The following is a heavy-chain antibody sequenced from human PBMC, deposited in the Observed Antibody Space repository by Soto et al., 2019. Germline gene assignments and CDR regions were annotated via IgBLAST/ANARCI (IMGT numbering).Heavy chain of an antibody. Sequence: QVQLVESGGGVVQPGRSLRLSCAASGFTFSSYGMHWVRQAPGKGLEWVAVIWYDGSNKYYADSVKGRFTISRDNSKNTLYLQMNSLRAEDTAVYYCARGDSGYSSSWYFSPHLDYWGQGTLVTVSS. CDR2: IWYDGSNK. V-gene: IGHV3-33*01. CDR3: ARGDSGYSSSWYFSPHLDY. CDR1: GFTFSSYG. J-gene: IGHJ4*02. D-gene: IGHD6-13*01.